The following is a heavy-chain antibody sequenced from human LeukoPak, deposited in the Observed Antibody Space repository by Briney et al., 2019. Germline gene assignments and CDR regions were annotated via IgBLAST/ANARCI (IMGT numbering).Heavy chain of an antibody. J-gene: IGHJ4*02. D-gene: IGHD6-13*01. CDR1: GFTFSSYG. CDR3: ARDEGMEQQSHQYYFDY. Sequence: PGGSLRLSCAASGFTFSSYGMHWVRQAPGKGLEWVALIWYDGSNKYYADSVKGRFTISRDNSKNTLYLQMNSLRAEDTAVYYCARDEGMEQQSHQYYFDYWGQGTLVTVSS. CDR2: IWYDGSNK. V-gene: IGHV3-33*01.